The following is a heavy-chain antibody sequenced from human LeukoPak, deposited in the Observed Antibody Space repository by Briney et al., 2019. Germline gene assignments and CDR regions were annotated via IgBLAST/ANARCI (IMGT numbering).Heavy chain of an antibody. CDR3: ARAGTMVRGVIRSWFDP. CDR2: IIPIFGTA. V-gene: IGHV1-69*13. Sequence: ASVKVSCKASGGTFSSYAISWVRQAPGQGLEWMGGIIPIFGTANYAQKFQGRVTITADESTSTAYMELSRLRSDDTAVYYCARAGTMVRGVIRSWFDPWGQGTLVTVSS. D-gene: IGHD3-10*01. CDR1: GGTFSSYA. J-gene: IGHJ5*02.